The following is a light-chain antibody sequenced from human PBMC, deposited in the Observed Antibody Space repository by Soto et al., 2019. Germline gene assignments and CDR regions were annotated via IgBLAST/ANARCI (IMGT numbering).Light chain of an antibody. J-gene: IGLJ1*01. Sequence: QSALTQPPSVSAAPGQKVTISCSGSSSNIGNNYVSWYQQLPGTAPKLLIYENNKRPSGIPDRFSGSKSGTSATLGITGLQTGDEADYYCGTWDSSLSAGYVFVTGTKLTVL. CDR1: SSNIGNNY. V-gene: IGLV1-51*02. CDR3: GTWDSSLSAGYV. CDR2: ENN.